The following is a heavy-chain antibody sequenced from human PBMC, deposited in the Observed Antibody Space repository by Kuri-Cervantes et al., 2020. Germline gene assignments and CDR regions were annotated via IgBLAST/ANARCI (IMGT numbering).Heavy chain of an antibody. CDR3: ARKYFYDSSGYFDY. J-gene: IGHJ4*02. Sequence: GESLKISCAASGFTFSSYWMSWVRQAPGKGLEWVANIKQDGSEKYYVDSVKGRFTISRDNAKNSLFLQMNSLRAEDTAVYYCARKYFYDSSGYFDYWGQGTLVTVSS. CDR1: GFTFSSYW. V-gene: IGHV3-7*04. D-gene: IGHD3-22*01. CDR2: IKQDGSEK.